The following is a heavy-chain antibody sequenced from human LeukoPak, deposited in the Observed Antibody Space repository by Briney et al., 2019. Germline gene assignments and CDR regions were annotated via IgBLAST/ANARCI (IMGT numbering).Heavy chain of an antibody. CDR3: AREMNYDDYRTSDY. Sequence: ASVTVSCKSSGYTFTGYYMHWVRQAPGQGFEWMGRIDSNSGGTNYAQNLQGRVTMTRDTSISTVYMELISLRSDDTAVYYCAREMNYDDYRTSDYWGQGTLVTVSS. V-gene: IGHV1-2*02. CDR1: GYTFTGYY. D-gene: IGHD4-17*01. J-gene: IGHJ4*02. CDR2: IDSNSGGT.